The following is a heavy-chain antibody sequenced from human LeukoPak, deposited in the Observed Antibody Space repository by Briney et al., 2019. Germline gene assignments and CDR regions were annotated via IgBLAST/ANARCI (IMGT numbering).Heavy chain of an antibody. CDR2: INPNSGGT. V-gene: IGHV1-2*02. CDR1: GYTFSDYY. CDR3: ARVPTYYYDSSGYPYFDY. Sequence: ASVKVSCKTSGYTFSDYYMHWVRQAPGQGLEWMGWINPNSGGTNYAQKFQGRVTMTRDTSISTAYMELSRLRSDDTAVYYCARVPTYYYDSSGYPYFDYWGQGTLVTVSS. D-gene: IGHD3-22*01. J-gene: IGHJ4*02.